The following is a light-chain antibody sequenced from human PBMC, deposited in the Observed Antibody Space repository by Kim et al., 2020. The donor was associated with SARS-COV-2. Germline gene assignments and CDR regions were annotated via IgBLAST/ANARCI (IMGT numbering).Light chain of an antibody. Sequence: EIVLTQSPGTLSLSPGERATLSCRASQSVSSDYLAWYQQKPGQAPRLLIYGASARATGIPDRFSGSGSGTDCTLTISRLEPEDFAVYYCQQYSNSPRTFGQGTKVDIK. CDR3: QQYSNSPRT. V-gene: IGKV3-20*01. CDR2: GAS. CDR1: QSVSSDY. J-gene: IGKJ1*01.